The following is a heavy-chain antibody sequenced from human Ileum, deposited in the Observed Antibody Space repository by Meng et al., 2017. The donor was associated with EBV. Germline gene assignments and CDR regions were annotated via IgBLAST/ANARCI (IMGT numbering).Heavy chain of an antibody. CDR1: GGSISSGNHY. D-gene: IGHD4-17*01. J-gene: IGHJ2*01. CDR2: IYYSGST. V-gene: IGHV4-31*03. CDR3: ASLYGDSSVWSLDL. Sequence: QVQLQESGPGLVKPSQTLSLTCTVSGGSISSGNHYWSWIRQHPGKGLEYIGYIYYSGSTYYNPSLKSRVIISVDTSKNQFSLRLNSVTAADTAVYYCASLYGDSSVWSLDLWGRGILCNVSS.